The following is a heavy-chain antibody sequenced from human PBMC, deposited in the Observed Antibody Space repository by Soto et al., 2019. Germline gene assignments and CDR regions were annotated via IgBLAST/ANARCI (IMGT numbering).Heavy chain of an antibody. Sequence: GGSLRLSCAASGFTFSNAWMIWVRQAPGKGLEWLGRIRSKTSGGAADYSAPVEGRFTISRDDSKNTLYLQMNSLKTEETAIYYCATHRFASPVASWGQGTLVPVSS. D-gene: IGHD3-10*01. J-gene: IGHJ4*02. CDR3: ATHRFASPVAS. V-gene: IGHV3-15*01. CDR2: IRSKTSGGAA. CDR1: GFTFSNAW.